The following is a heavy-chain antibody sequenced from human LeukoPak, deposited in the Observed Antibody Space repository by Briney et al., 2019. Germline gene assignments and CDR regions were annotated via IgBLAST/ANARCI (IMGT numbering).Heavy chain of an antibody. V-gene: IGHV4-34*01. CDR2: INHSGST. Sequence: PSETLSLTCAVYGGSFSGYYWSWIRQPPGKGLEWIGEINHSGSTNYNPSLKSRVTISVDTSKNQFSLELSSVTAADTAVYYCARVKRSIAARRVYYGMDVWGQGTTVTVSS. J-gene: IGHJ6*02. CDR1: GGSFSGYY. CDR3: ARVKRSIAARRVYYGMDV. D-gene: IGHD6-6*01.